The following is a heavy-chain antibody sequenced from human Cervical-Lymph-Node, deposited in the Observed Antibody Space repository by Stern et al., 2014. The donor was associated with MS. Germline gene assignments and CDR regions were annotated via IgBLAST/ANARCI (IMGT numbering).Heavy chain of an antibody. CDR3: ARDPHDYGDRFDH. CDR1: GYSFTHFA. Sequence: VQLVESGSELKKPGASVKVSCKASGYSFTHFALNWVRHAPGQGLQWMGWINTNTGNPSYAQAFTGRFVFSLDTSVSTAYLQISSLKAEDTAVYYCARDPHDYGDRFDHWGQGTLVTVSS. V-gene: IGHV7-4-1*02. D-gene: IGHD4-17*01. CDR2: INTNTGNP. J-gene: IGHJ4*02.